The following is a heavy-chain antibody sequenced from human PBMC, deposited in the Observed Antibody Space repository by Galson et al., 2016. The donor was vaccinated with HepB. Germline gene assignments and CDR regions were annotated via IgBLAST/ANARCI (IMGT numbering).Heavy chain of an antibody. D-gene: IGHD6-19*01. V-gene: IGHV3-30-3*02. CDR3: TKPGSGWYFGY. CDR2: ISYDGRKI. J-gene: IGHJ4*02. CDR1: GFTFTSRA. Sequence: SLRLSCAASGFTFTSRAMHWVRQAPGKGLEWVAVISYDGRKIFYADSVRGRFSISRDNSKNTLFLQMNSLRAEDTAVYYCTKPGSGWYFGYWGQGTLVTVSS.